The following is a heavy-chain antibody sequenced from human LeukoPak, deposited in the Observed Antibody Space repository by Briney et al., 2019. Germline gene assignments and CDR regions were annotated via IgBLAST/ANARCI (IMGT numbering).Heavy chain of an antibody. D-gene: IGHD3-22*01. V-gene: IGHV1-2*02. CDR1: GYTFSDYY. CDR2: INPNSGDT. Sequence: ASVKVSCKTSGYTFSDYYIHWIRQAPGQGLEWVGWINPNSGDTDYAQKFQGRVTVTRDTSISTAYMELSRLRSDDTAVYYCSFSNYYDSSGLSRDYWGQGTLVTVSS. J-gene: IGHJ4*02. CDR3: SFSNYYDSSGLSRDY.